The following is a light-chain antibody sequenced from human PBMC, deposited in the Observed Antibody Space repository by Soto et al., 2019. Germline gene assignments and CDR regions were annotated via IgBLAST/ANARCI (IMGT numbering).Light chain of an antibody. J-gene: IGLJ1*01. Sequence: QSVLTQPRSVSGSPGQSVTISCTGTSSDVGGYNYVSWYQQHPGKAPKLTIYDVSKRPSGVPDRFSGPKSGNTASLTISGLQAEYEVDYYCCSYAVSYILPVLGTGTKVTVL. CDR2: DVS. V-gene: IGLV2-11*01. CDR3: CSYAVSYILPV. CDR1: SSDVGGYNY.